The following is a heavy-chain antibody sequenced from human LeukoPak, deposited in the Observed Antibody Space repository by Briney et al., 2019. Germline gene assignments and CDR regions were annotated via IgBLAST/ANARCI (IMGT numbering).Heavy chain of an antibody. J-gene: IGHJ6*02. CDR1: GFTVSSNY. CDR3: ARVTKITSYGMDV. D-gene: IGHD5-18*01. CDR2: IYSGGST. Sequence: GGSLRLSCAASGFTVSSNYMSWVRQAPGKELEWVSVIYSGGSTYYADSVKGRFTISRDNSKNTLYLQMNSLRAEDTAVYYCARVTKITSYGMDVWGQGTTVTVSS. V-gene: IGHV3-66*02.